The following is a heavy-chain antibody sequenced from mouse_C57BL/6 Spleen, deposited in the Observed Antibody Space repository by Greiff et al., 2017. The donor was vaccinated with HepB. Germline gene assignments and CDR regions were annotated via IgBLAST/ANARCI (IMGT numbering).Heavy chain of an antibody. V-gene: IGHV5-4*01. Sequence: EVKLVESGGGLVKPGGSLKLSCAASGFTFSSYAMSWVRQTPGKRLEWVATISDGGSYTYYPDNVKGRFTISRDNAKNNLYLQMSHLKSEDTAMYYCARDPHYYGSSYYFDYWGQGTTLTVSS. CDR1: GFTFSSYA. CDR3: ARDPHYYGSSYYFDY. D-gene: IGHD1-1*01. CDR2: ISDGGSYT. J-gene: IGHJ2*01.